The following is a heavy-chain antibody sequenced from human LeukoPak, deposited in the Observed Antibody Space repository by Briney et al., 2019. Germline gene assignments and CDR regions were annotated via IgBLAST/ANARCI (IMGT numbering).Heavy chain of an antibody. CDR2: ISLSSNTI. CDR1: GFTFSSYN. Sequence: GGSLRLSCAASGFTFSSYNMNWVRQAPGKGLEWVSYISLSSNTIYYADSVKGRFTISRDNARNSLYLQMNSLRAEDTAVYYCARDHIPGVVADTSDFDYWGQGTLVTVSS. CDR3: ARDHIPGVVADTSDFDY. V-gene: IGHV3-48*01. J-gene: IGHJ4*02. D-gene: IGHD2-15*01.